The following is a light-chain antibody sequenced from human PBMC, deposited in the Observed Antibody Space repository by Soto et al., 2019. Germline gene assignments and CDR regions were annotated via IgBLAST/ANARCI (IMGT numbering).Light chain of an antibody. J-gene: IGKJ1*01. CDR2: AAS. CDR1: QDIANY. V-gene: IGKV1-39*01. Sequence: DIQMTQSPSSLSASVGDRVIITCQAGQDIANYLNWYQQKPGKAPKLLIYAASSLQSGVPSRFSGSGSGTDFTLTISSLQPEDFATYYCQQSYSTPRTFGQGTKVDIK. CDR3: QQSYSTPRT.